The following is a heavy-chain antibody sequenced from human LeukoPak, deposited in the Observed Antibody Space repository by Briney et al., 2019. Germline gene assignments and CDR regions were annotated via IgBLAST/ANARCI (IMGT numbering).Heavy chain of an antibody. CDR2: IKQDGSEK. V-gene: IGHV3-7*01. D-gene: IGHD3-22*01. J-gene: IGHJ4*02. Sequence: GGSLRLSCAASGFTFSSYWMSWVRQAPGKGLDWVANIKQDGSEKLYVDSVKGRFTISRDNAKNSLYLQINSLRAEDMAVYYCARDFHYYDSSGYYPIFDYWGQGTLVTVSS. CDR3: ARDFHYYDSSGYYPIFDY. CDR1: GFTFSSYW.